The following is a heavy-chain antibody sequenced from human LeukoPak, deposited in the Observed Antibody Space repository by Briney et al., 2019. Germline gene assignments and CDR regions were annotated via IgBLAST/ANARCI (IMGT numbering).Heavy chain of an antibody. CDR3: ARGLAVAGWFDP. D-gene: IGHD6-19*01. V-gene: IGHV1-18*01. CDR2: ISAYNGNT. CDR1: GGTFSSYA. J-gene: IGHJ5*02. Sequence: GASVKVSCKASGGTFSSYAISWVRQAPGQGLEWTGWISAYNGNTNYAQKLQGRVTMTTDTSTSTAYMELRSLRSDDTAVYYCARGLAVAGWFDPWGQGTLVTVSS.